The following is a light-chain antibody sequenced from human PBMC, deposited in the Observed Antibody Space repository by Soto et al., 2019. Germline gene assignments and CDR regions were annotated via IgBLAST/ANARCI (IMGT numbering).Light chain of an antibody. J-gene: IGKJ2*01. CDR1: ESLFGF. Sequence: DIVLTQSPATLSVSPGDRVTLSCRASESLFGFLAWYQQKPGQAPRLLMYGVSTRATGIPARFSGGGSATDITLTIICLQSEDSAFYFCQSYNDWPFASGLGTRLEI. V-gene: IGKV3-15*01. CDR3: QSYNDWPFA. CDR2: GVS.